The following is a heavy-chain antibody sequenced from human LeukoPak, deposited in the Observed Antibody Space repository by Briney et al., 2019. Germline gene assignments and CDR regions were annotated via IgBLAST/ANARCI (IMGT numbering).Heavy chain of an antibody. D-gene: IGHD2-2*01. CDR1: GGSISSGGYY. Sequence: SETLSLTCTVSGGSISSGGYYWSWIRQPPGKGLEWIGYIYHSGSTYYNPSLKSRVTISVDRSKNQFSLKLSSVTAADTAVYYCARAPYCSSTSCSYIPLDAFDIWGQGTMVTVSS. CDR2: IYHSGST. CDR3: ARAPYCSSTSCSYIPLDAFDI. J-gene: IGHJ3*02. V-gene: IGHV4-30-2*01.